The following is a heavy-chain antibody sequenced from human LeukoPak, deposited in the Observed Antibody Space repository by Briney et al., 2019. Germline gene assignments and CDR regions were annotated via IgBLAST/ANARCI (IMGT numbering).Heavy chain of an antibody. D-gene: IGHD1-14*01. J-gene: IGHJ4*02. CDR2: ISYDGSNK. CDR1: GFTFSSYA. V-gene: IGHV3-30-3*01. CDR3: AKDSAADTSAFRTLTDF. Sequence: GGSLRLSCAASGFTFSSYAMHWVRQAPGKGLEWVAVISYDGSNKNYADSVKGRFTISRDNAKNSLYLQMNSLKAEDTALYYCAKDSAADTSAFRTLTDFWGQGTLVTVSS.